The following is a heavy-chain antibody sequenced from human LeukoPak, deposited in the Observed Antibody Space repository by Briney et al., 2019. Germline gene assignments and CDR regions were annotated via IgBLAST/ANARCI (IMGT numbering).Heavy chain of an antibody. CDR3: ARVSGWYILDY. J-gene: IGHJ4*02. V-gene: IGHV3-23*01. Sequence: PGGSLRLSCAASGFTVSSYDMSWVRQVPGKGLDWVSAISGSGGGTYYADSVKGRFTISRDNSKNTLYLQTTSLRAEDTAVCYCARVSGWYILDYWGQGTLVTVSS. CDR1: GFTVSSYD. CDR2: ISGSGGGT. D-gene: IGHD6-19*01.